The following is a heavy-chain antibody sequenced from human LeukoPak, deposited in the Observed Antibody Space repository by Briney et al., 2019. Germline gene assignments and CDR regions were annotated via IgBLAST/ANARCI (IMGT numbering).Heavy chain of an antibody. D-gene: IGHD3-22*01. J-gene: IGHJ4*02. CDR3: TRSGYRHPYHFDS. Sequence: GGSLRLSCAASGFSVRATYMSWVRQAPGKGLEWVSVLYTGGGTDHADSVKGRFTISRDNSKNTLSLQMNSLRVEDTAIYYCTRSGYRHPYHFDSWGQGTLVTVSS. V-gene: IGHV3-53*01. CDR1: GFSVRATY. CDR2: LYTGGGT.